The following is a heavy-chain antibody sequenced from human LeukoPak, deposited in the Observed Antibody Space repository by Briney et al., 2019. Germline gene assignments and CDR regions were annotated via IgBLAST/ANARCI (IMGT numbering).Heavy chain of an antibody. D-gene: IGHD1-26*01. CDR2: ISYDGSNK. CDR1: GFTFSNYA. CDR3: ARDLQVPPRSLFDY. J-gene: IGHJ4*02. Sequence: HPGRSLRLSCAASGFTFSNYAMHWVRQAPGKGLEWVAVISYDGSNKYYADSVKGRFTISRDNSKNTLYLQMNSLRAEDTAVYYCARDLQVPPRSLFDYWGQGTLVTVSS. V-gene: IGHV3-30-3*01.